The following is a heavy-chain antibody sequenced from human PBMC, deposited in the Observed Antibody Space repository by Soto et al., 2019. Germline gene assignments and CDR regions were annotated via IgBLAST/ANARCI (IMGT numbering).Heavy chain of an antibody. V-gene: IGHV3-53*01. Sequence: GSLRLSCAASGFTVSSNYMSWVRQAPGKGLEWVSVIYSGGSTYYADSVKGRFTISRDNSKNTLYLQMNSLRAEDTAVYYCARESRLWGLSAVGYYGMAVWGPGTTVILSS. D-gene: IGHD3-16*02. J-gene: IGHJ6*02. CDR2: IYSGGST. CDR1: GFTVSSNY. CDR3: ARESRLWGLSAVGYYGMAV.